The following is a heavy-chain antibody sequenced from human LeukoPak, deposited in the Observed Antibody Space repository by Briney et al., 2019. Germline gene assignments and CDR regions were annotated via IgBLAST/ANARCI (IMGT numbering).Heavy chain of an antibody. CDR1: GFTFSTYG. J-gene: IGHJ4*02. CDR2: ISFDGSNK. D-gene: IGHD2-15*01. Sequence: GGSLRLSCAASGFTFSTYGMHWVSQAPGKGLDWVAVISFDGSNKYYADSVKGRFTVSRDNSKKTLYLQMNSLRAEDTAVYYCAKDRRDCSGGSCYTGFDYWGQGTLVTVSS. V-gene: IGHV3-30*18. CDR3: AKDRRDCSGGSCYTGFDY.